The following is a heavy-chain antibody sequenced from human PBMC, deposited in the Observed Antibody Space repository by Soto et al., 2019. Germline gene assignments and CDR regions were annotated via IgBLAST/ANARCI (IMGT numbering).Heavy chain of an antibody. Sequence: PSETLSLTCTVSGGSINSYYWSWIRQSPGKGLEWIGQIYYTGSTNYNPSLKSRVTISVDRSKNQFSLRLSSVTAADTAVYYCAMVKTTLYNWFDPWGQGTLVTVSS. CDR3: AMVKTTLYNWFDP. CDR1: GGSINSYY. CDR2: IYYTGST. V-gene: IGHV4-59*08. J-gene: IGHJ5*02. D-gene: IGHD1-7*01.